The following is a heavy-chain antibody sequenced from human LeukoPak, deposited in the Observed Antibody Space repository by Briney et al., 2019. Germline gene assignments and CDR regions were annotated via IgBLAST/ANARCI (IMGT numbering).Heavy chain of an antibody. CDR2: INSDGRST. CDR1: GFTFSSYW. CDR3: ARVRYSYDSSGIGY. V-gene: IGHV3-74*01. J-gene: IGHJ4*02. D-gene: IGHD3-22*01. Sequence: PGGSLRLSCAASGFTFSSYWMHWVRQAPGKGLVWVSRINSDGRSTSYADPVKGRFTISRDNAKNTLYLQMNSLRAEDTAVYYCARVRYSYDSSGIGYWGQGTLVTVSS.